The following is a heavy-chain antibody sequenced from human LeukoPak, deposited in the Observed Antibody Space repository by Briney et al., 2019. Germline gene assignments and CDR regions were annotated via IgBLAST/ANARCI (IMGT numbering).Heavy chain of an antibody. CDR1: GGSFSGYY. V-gene: IGHV4-59*08. D-gene: IGHD6-19*01. CDR2: IYYSGST. Sequence: SSETLSLTCAVYGGSFSGYYWGWTRQPPGKGLEWTGYIYYSGSTNYNPSLNSRVTISVDTSKNQFSLRLSSVTAADTAIYYCARAVSGRFDYWGQGTLVTVSS. J-gene: IGHJ4*02. CDR3: ARAVSGRFDY.